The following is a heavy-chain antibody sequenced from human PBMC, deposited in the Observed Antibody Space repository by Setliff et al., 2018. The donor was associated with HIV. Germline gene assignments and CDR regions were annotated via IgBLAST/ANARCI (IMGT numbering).Heavy chain of an antibody. CDR3: ARAPITIFGVIIIPVYFDY. CDR1: GDSISSGLYY. D-gene: IGHD3-3*01. J-gene: IGHJ4*02. CDR2: IYYSGIT. V-gene: IGHV4-31*03. Sequence: PSETLSLTCTVSGDSISSGLYYWGWFRQHPGKGLEWIAYIYYSGITYYNPSLRSRLNVYVDTSENQFSLNLTSVTAADTAVYYCARAPITIFGVIIIPVYFDYWGQGTLVTVSS.